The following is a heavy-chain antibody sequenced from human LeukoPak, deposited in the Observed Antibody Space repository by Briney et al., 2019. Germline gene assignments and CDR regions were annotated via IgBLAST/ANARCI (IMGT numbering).Heavy chain of an antibody. CDR3: ARKPLRRYYGSAWFDP. J-gene: IGHJ5*02. V-gene: IGHV4-34*01. D-gene: IGHD3-10*01. Sequence: SETLSLTCAVYGGSFSGYYWSWIRQPPGKELEWIGEINHSGSTNYNPSLKSRVTISVDTSKNQFSMKLSSVTAADTAVYYGARKPLRRYYGSAWFDPWGQGTLVTVSS. CDR1: GGSFSGYY. CDR2: INHSGST.